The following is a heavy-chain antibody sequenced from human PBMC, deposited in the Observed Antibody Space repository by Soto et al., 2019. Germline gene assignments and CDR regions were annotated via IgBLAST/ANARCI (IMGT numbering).Heavy chain of an antibody. CDR3: ASAFGELGNYYFDY. J-gene: IGHJ4*02. V-gene: IGHV4-39*01. CDR1: GGSISSSSSS. Sequence: NPSETLSLTCTVSGGSISSSSSSWGWIRQPPGKGLEWLGIISYSGSTYYNPSLKSRVTISVDASKNQFSLKLSSVTAADTAVYYCASAFGELGNYYFDYWGQGTLVTVSS. D-gene: IGHD3-10*01. CDR2: ISYSGST.